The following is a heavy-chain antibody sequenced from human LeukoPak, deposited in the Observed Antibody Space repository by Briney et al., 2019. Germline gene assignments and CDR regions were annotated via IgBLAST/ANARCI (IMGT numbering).Heavy chain of an antibody. Sequence: TSQTLSLTCTVSGGSISSGDYYWSWIRQPPGKGLEWIGYIYYSGSTDYNPSLKSRVTISVDTSKNQFSLKLSSVTAADTAVYYCARGGYGDAFDIWGQGTMVTVSS. CDR2: IYYSGST. V-gene: IGHV4-30-4*08. D-gene: IGHD5-12*01. CDR3: ARGGYGDAFDI. J-gene: IGHJ3*02. CDR1: GGSISSGDYY.